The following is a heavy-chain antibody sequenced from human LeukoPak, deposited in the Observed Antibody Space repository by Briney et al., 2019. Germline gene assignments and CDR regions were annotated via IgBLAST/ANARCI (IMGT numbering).Heavy chain of an antibody. V-gene: IGHV4-59*01. D-gene: IGHD5-24*01. Sequence: PSETLSLTCTVSGGSISSYYWSWIRQPPGKGLEWIGYIYYSGSTNYNPSLKSRVTISVDTSKNQFSLKLSSVTAADTAVYYCARPVTGVEMATDDAFDIWGQGTMVTVSS. CDR1: GGSISSYY. CDR2: IYYSGST. J-gene: IGHJ3*02. CDR3: ARPVTGVEMATDDAFDI.